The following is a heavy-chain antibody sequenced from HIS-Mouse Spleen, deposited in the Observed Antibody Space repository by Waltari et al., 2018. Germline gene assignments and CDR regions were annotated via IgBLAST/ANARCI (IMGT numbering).Heavy chain of an antibody. V-gene: IGHV2-70*15. D-gene: IGHD6-19*01. J-gene: IGHJ4*02. CDR1: GFSLSTRGMC. Sequence: QVTLRGSGPALVKPTQTLTLTCTFSGFSLSTRGMCVSCIRQPPGKALEWLARIDWDDDKYYSTSLKTRLTISRDTSKNQVVLTMTNMDPLDTATYYCARIAEGYTSGWYAFDYWGQGTLVTVSS. CDR3: ARIAEGYTSGWYAFDY. CDR2: IDWDDDK.